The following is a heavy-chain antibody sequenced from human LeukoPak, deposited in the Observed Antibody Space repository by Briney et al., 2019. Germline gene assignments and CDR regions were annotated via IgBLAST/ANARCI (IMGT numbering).Heavy chain of an antibody. J-gene: IGHJ4*02. D-gene: IGHD3-16*01. CDR1: GFTFSSYW. V-gene: IGHV3-74*01. CDR3: ARDRELGE. CDR2: INSDGSTT. Sequence: GGSLRLSCAASGFTFSSYWMHWVRQAPGKGLVWVSNINSDGSTTTHADSVKGRFTISRDNAENTLYLQMNSLRAEDTAVYYCARDRELGEWGQGTLVTVSS.